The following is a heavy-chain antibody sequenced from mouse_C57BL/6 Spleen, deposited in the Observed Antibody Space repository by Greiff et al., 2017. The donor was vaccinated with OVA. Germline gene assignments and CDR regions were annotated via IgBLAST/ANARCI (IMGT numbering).Heavy chain of an antibody. J-gene: IGHJ3*01. Sequence: VQLQQSVAELVRPGASVKLSCTASGFTFKNTYMHWVKQRPEQGLEWIGRIDPANGNTKYDQKFQGKATITADTSSNTAYLQLSSLTSEDTAIYYCARYCCNGYRFAYWGQGTMVTVSA. CDR3: ARYCCNGYRFAY. CDR2: IDPANGNT. V-gene: IGHV14-3*01. CDR1: GFTFKNTY. D-gene: IGHD2-2*01.